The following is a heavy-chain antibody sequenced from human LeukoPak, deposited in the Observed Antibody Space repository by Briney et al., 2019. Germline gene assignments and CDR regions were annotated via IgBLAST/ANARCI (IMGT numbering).Heavy chain of an antibody. J-gene: IGHJ4*02. Sequence: GGSLRLSCAASGFTFSTYTMNWVRQAPGKGLEWVSSISSSSSYIYYADSVKGRFTISRDNAKNSLYLQMNSLRAEDTAVYYCARAYCSGGSCNPFDYWGQGTLVTVSS. CDR1: GFTFSTYT. CDR2: ISSSSSYI. CDR3: ARAYCSGGSCNPFDY. V-gene: IGHV3-21*01. D-gene: IGHD2-15*01.